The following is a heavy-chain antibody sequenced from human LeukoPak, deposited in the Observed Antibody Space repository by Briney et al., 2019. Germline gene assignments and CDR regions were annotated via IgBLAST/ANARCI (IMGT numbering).Heavy chain of an antibody. CDR3: GNGESYYYASGGGS. D-gene: IGHD3-10*01. Sequence: PGRSLRLSCAASGFSFEEYAMYWVRQAPGNGLEWVSGITWNSGRVAYADSVKGRFTISRDNAKNSLYLQMNSLTAEDTAFYYCGNGESYYYASGGGSWGQGTLVTVSS. CDR1: GFSFEEYA. CDR2: ITWNSGRV. J-gene: IGHJ5*02. V-gene: IGHV3-9*01.